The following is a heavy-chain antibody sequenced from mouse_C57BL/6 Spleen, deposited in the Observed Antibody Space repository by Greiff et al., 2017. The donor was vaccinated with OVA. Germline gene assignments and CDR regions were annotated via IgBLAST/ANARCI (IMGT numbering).Heavy chain of an antibody. Sequence: VQLKESGPELVKPGASVKMSCKASGYTFTDYNMHWVKQSHGKSLEWIGYINPNNGGTSYNQKFKGKATLTVNKSSSTAYMELRSLTSEDSAVYYCARGYYGSRYYAMDYWGQGTSVTVSS. CDR1: GYTFTDYN. V-gene: IGHV1-22*01. CDR2: INPNNGGT. CDR3: ARGYYGSRYYAMDY. D-gene: IGHD1-1*01. J-gene: IGHJ4*01.